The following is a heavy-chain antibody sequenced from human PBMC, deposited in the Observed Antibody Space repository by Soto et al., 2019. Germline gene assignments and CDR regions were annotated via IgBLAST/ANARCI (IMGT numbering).Heavy chain of an antibody. J-gene: IGHJ4*02. V-gene: IGHV4-28*01. Sequence: PSETLSLTCAVSGYSISSSNWWGWIRQPPGKGLEWIGYIFYTGSTYYNPSLKSRVTMSVDTSNNQFSLTLNSVTAEDTAVYYCATKPNSLYYFDYWGQGTLVIVSS. CDR1: GYSISSSNW. CDR3: ATKPNSLYYFDY. D-gene: IGHD5-18*01. CDR2: IFYTGST.